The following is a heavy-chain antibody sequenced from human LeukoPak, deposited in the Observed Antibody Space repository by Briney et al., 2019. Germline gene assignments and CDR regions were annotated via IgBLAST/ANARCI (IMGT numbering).Heavy chain of an antibody. CDR1: GYTFTSYY. CDR3: ARYQDNYYDSSGYWSDFDY. V-gene: IGHV1-46*01. Sequence: GASVKVSCKASGYTFTSYYMHWVRQAPGQGLEWVGIINPSGGSTSYAQKFQGRVTMTRDTSTSTVYMELSSLRSEDTAVYYCARYQDNYYDSSGYWSDFDYWGQGTLVTVSS. D-gene: IGHD3-22*01. J-gene: IGHJ4*02. CDR2: INPSGGST.